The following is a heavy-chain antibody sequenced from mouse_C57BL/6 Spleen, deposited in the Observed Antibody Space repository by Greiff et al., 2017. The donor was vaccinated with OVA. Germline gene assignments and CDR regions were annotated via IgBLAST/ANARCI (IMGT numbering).Heavy chain of an antibody. CDR3: ARLYYYGSSHYFDV. CDR1: GYTFTCYG. V-gene: IGHV1-81*01. J-gene: IGHJ1*03. D-gene: IGHD1-1*01. CDR2: IYPRSGNT. Sequence: QVQLQQSGAELARPGASVKLSCKASGYTFTCYGISWVKQRTGQGLEWIGEIYPRSGNTYYNEKFKGKATLTADKSSSTAYMELRSLTSEDSAVYFCARLYYYGSSHYFDVWGTGTTVTVAS.